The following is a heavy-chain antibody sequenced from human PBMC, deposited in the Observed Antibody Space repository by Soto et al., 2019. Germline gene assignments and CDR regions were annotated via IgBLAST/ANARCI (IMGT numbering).Heavy chain of an antibody. Sequence: ASVKVSCKASGYTFTSYAMHWVRQAPGQRLEWMGWINAGNGNTKYSQKFQGRVTITRDTSASTAYMELSSLRSEDTAVYYCAREFPDYGFGGGPPRFAPWGQGTLVTVSA. V-gene: IGHV1-3*01. CDR2: INAGNGNT. J-gene: IGHJ5*02. CDR3: AREFPDYGFGGGPPRFAP. D-gene: IGHD4-17*01. CDR1: GYTFTSYA.